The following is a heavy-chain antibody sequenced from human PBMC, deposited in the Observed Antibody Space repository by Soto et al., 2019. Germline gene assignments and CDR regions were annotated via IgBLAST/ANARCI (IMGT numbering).Heavy chain of an antibody. Sequence: SETLSLTCAVSGGSISSENWWSWVRQPPGKGLEWIGEIYHSGSTNYNPSLKSRVTISIDTSKNQFSLKLSSVTAADTAVYYCARVRNLGYSYGRAPFDYWGEGTLVTVSS. CDR3: ARVRNLGYSYGRAPFDY. D-gene: IGHD5-18*01. J-gene: IGHJ4*02. CDR2: IYHSGST. CDR1: GGSISSENW. V-gene: IGHV4-4*02.